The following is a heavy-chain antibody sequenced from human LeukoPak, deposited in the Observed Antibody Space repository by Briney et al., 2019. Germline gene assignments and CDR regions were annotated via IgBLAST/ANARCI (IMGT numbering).Heavy chain of an antibody. Sequence: SETLSLTCTVSGGSVSSYYWSWIRQPPGKGLEWIGYIFYSGSTNYNPSLKSRVTISVDTSKNQFSLKLSSVTAADTAVYYCARVYYSNSYDYWYFDLWGRGTLVTVSS. J-gene: IGHJ2*01. CDR2: IFYSGST. CDR1: GGSVSSYY. D-gene: IGHD6-13*01. V-gene: IGHV4-59*02. CDR3: ARVYYSNSYDYWYFDL.